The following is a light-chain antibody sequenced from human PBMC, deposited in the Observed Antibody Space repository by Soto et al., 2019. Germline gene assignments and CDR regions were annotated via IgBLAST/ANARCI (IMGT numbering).Light chain of an antibody. CDR2: GAS. V-gene: IGKV3-20*01. CDR1: QSVSSSY. CDR3: QKYGSSPRL. Sequence: EIVLTQSPGTLSLSPGERATLSCRASQSVSSSYLAWYQQKPGQAPRLLLYGASSRATGIPDRFSGRGSETDFTLTISSLEPEDVARYYCQKYGSSPRLFGQGTKVEIK. J-gene: IGKJ1*01.